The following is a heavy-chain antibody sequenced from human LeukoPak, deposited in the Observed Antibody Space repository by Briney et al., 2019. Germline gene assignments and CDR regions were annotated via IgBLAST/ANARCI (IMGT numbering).Heavy chain of an antibody. CDR1: GFTFSSYG. CDR2: IWYDGSNK. V-gene: IGHV3-33*06. D-gene: IGHD1-1*01. J-gene: IGHJ3*02. CDR3: AKYSWNDAFDI. Sequence: GVSLTLSCAASGFTFSSYGMHWLRQAPGKGLEWVAVIWYDGSNKYYADSVKGRFTISRDNSKNTLYLQMNSLRAEDTAVYYCAKYSWNDAFDIWGQGTMVTVSS.